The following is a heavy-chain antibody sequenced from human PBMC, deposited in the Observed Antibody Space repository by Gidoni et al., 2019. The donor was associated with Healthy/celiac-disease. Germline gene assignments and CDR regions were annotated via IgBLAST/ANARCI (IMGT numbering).Heavy chain of an antibody. J-gene: IGHJ4*02. V-gene: IGHV3-48*02. CDR3: ARDRHRITMIVAQPH. D-gene: IGHD3-22*01. CDR1: GFTFSRYS. Sequence: EVQLVESGGGLVQPGGSLRLSCAASGFTFSRYSMNWVRQAPGKGLEWVSYISSSSSTIYYADSVKGRFTISRDNAKNSLYLQMNSLRDEDTAVYYCARDRHRITMIVAQPHWGQGTLVTVSS. CDR2: ISSSSSTI.